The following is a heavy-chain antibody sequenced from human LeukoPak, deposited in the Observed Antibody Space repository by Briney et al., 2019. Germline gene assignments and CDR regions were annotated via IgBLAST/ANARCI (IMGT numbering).Heavy chain of an antibody. V-gene: IGHV3-23*01. CDR1: GFTFSSYA. CDR3: AKGPIRYDSSGLTSDAFDI. CDR2: ITGSGDST. D-gene: IGHD3-22*01. Sequence: PGGSLRLSCAASGFTFSSYAMNWVRQAPGKGLEWVSGITGSGDSTYYADSVKGRYTISRDNSKNTLYLQMNSLRAEDTAVYYCAKGPIRYDSSGLTSDAFDIWGQGTMVTVSS. J-gene: IGHJ3*02.